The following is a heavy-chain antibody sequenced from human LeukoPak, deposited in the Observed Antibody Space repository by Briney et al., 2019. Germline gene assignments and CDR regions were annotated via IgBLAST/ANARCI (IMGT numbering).Heavy chain of an antibody. J-gene: IGHJ6*02. Sequence: ASVKVSCKASGGTFSSYAISWVRQAPGQGLEWMGGIIPIFGTANYAQKFQGRVTMTRDTSTSTVYMELSSLRSEDTAVYYCARDRSKSDYYYYGMDVWGQGTTVTVSS. V-gene: IGHV1-69*05. CDR2: IIPIFGTA. CDR1: GGTFSSYA. CDR3: ARDRSKSDYYYYGMDV.